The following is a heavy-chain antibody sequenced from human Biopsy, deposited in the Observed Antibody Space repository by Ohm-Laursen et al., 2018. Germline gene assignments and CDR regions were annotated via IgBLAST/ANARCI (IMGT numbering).Heavy chain of an antibody. CDR3: ARDASQGFDS. V-gene: IGHV3-74*01. CDR1: GFTFNNYW. J-gene: IGHJ5*01. CDR2: SNTDGSHT. Sequence: GSLRLSCSASGFTFNNYWMHWVRQAPGKGLVWVSRSNTDGSHTNYADSVKGRFTTSTDNAKNTLYLYMSSLTVEDTAVYFCARDASQGFDSWGQGTLATVSS.